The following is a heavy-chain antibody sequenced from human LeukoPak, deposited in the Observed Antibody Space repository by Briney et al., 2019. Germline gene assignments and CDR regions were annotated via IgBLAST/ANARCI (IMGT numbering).Heavy chain of an antibody. D-gene: IGHD6-13*01. V-gene: IGHV1-2*02. CDR2: IHPKSGNT. CDR3: AREPPAAGSTEFDF. Sequence: ASVKVSCKASGFTFIDYYIQWVRQAPGQGLEWMGSIHPKSGNTKYAQKFQGRVTVTRDTSISSTYMELIRLTSDDTAVYYCAREPPAAGSTEFDFWGQGTLVTVSS. J-gene: IGHJ4*02. CDR1: GFTFIDYY.